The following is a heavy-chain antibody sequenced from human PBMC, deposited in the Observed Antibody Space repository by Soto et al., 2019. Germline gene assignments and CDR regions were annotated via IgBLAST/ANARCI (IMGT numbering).Heavy chain of an antibody. CDR1: GFTFISYV. D-gene: IGHD6-13*01. V-gene: IGHV3-23*01. CDR2: ISGSGDST. J-gene: IGHJ6*02. Sequence: GGSLRLSCAASGFTFISYVMSWVRQAPGKGLEWVSAISGSGDSTYYAASVKGRFTISRDNSKNTLYLQMNSLGAEDTAVYYCAKDPLSQAAGTVDVWGQGTTVTVSS. CDR3: AKDPLSQAAGTVDV.